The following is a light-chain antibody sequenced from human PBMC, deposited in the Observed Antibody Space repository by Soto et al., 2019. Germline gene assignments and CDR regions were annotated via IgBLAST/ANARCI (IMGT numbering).Light chain of an antibody. J-gene: IGKJ1*01. CDR2: DAS. Sequence: EIVLTQSPATLSLSPGERATLSCRASQSVSSYLAWYQQKPGQAPRLLIYDASNRATGIPARFXGSGSGTXXXXXXXXXEPEDFAVYYCQQRSNWRWTFGQGTKVEIK. CDR3: QQRSNWRWT. V-gene: IGKV3-11*01. CDR1: QSVSSY.